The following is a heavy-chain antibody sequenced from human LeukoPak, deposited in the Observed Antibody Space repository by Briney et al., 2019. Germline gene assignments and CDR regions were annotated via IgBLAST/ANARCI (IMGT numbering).Heavy chain of an antibody. Sequence: SETLSLTYAVYGGSFSGYYWSWIRQPPGKGLEWIGEINHSGSTNYNPSLKSRVTISVDTSKNQFSLKLSSVTAADTAVYYCARGTSFDPWGQGTLVTVSS. CDR3: ARGTSFDP. V-gene: IGHV4-34*01. CDR1: GGSFSGYY. J-gene: IGHJ5*02. CDR2: INHSGST.